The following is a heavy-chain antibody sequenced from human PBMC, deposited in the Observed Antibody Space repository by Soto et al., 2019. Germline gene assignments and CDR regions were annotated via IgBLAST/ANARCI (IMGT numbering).Heavy chain of an antibody. V-gene: IGHV5-51*01. D-gene: IGHD1-26*01. CDR1: GYNFSKYW. Sequence: GESLKISCKGSGYNFSKYWIGWVRQMPGKGLEWMGIIWPGDSDTRYSPSFQGQVTISVDKSIRTAYLQWSSVKASDTAMYYCARPYSGSHYYFDYWGQGTLVTVSS. J-gene: IGHJ4*02. CDR3: ARPYSGSHYYFDY. CDR2: IWPGDSDT.